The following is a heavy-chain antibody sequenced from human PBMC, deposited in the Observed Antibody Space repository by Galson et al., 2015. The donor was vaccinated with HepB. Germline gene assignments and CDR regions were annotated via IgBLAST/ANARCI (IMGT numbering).Heavy chain of an antibody. CDR1: GVTFSRFA. V-gene: IGHV1-69*13. Sequence: SVKVSCKASGVTFSRFAVSWVRQAPGQGLEWLGEIIPFFGTTNYAQKFNGRITMSADQSTSTVYMELTSLRSEDTAVYYRARDRGDYGLHNWFDPWGQGALVTVSS. CDR3: ARDRGDYGLHNWFDP. CDR2: IIPFFGTT. D-gene: IGHD4-17*01. J-gene: IGHJ5*02.